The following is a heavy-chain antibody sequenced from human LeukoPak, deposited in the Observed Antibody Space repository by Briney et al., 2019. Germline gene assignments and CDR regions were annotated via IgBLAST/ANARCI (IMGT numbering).Heavy chain of an antibody. J-gene: IGHJ4*02. CDR2: ISSSGSTI. CDR3: ARDWESGCHDY. Sequence: GGSLRLSCAASGFTFSDYYTSWIRQAPGKGLEWVSYISSSGSTIYYADSVKGRFTISRDNAKNSLYLQMNSLRAEDTAVYYCARDWESGCHDYWGQGTLVTVSS. V-gene: IGHV3-11*04. CDR1: GFTFSDYY. D-gene: IGHD6-19*01.